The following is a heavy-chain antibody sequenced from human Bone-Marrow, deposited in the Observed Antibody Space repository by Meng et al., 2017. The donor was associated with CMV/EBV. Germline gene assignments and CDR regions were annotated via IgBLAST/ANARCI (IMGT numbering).Heavy chain of an antibody. V-gene: IGHV4-61*01. CDR2: IYYSGST. CDR3: ARDVRGRTGDS. Sequence: SEPLSLTCTVSGGSVSSGSYYWSWIRQPPGKGLEWIGYIYYSGSTNYNPSLKSRVTMSVDTSKNQFSLKLSSVTAADTAVYYCARDVRGRTGDSWGQGTLVTVSS. CDR1: GGSVSSGSYY. D-gene: IGHD7-27*01. J-gene: IGHJ4*02.